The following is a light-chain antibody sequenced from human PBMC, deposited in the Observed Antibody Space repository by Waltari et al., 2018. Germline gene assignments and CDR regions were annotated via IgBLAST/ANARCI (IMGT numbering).Light chain of an antibody. CDR1: SGPLYTTSY. Sequence: QTVVTQEPLLPVSPGGTVILTCSLCSGPLYTTSYASWYQQTPGQAPRTLIYKSNTRSSGVPDRFSGSIFGNKAALTITGAQADDESDYYCLLYMGCGIWVFGGGTKLTVI. J-gene: IGLJ3*02. CDR3: LLYMGCGIWV. CDR2: KSN. V-gene: IGLV8-61*01.